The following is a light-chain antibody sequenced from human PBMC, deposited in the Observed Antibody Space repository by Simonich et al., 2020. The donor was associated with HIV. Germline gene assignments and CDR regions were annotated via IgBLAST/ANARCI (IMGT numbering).Light chain of an antibody. Sequence: QSALTQPASVSGSPGQSITISCTGTSSDVGCYNYVSWYQQHPGKAPKLMIYEGSKRPSGVSNRFSGSKSGNTASLTISGLQAEDEGDYYCSSYSSRNTWVFGGGTKVTVL. J-gene: IGLJ3*02. CDR1: SSDVGCYNY. CDR2: EGS. CDR3: SSYSSRNTWV. V-gene: IGLV2-14*01.